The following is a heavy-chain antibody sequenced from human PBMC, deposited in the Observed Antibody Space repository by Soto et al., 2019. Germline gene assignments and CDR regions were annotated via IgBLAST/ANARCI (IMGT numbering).Heavy chain of an antibody. V-gene: IGHV3-74*01. Sequence: PGGSLRLSCAASGFTFSSYWMHWVRQAPGKGLVWVSRINSDGSSTSYADSVKGRFTIARDNAKNTLYLQMNSLRAEDTAVYYCARCNYGDYSDYWGQGTLVTVSS. CDR1: GFTFSSYW. CDR3: ARCNYGDYSDY. J-gene: IGHJ4*02. CDR2: INSDGSST. D-gene: IGHD4-17*01.